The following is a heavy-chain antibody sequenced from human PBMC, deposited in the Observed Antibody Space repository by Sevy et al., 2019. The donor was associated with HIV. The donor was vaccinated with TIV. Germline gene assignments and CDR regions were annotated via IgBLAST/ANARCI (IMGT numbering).Heavy chain of an antibody. Sequence: GGSLRLSCAASGFTFTNYAMNWVRQAPGKGLEWVSTIFGARGVIYDADSLKGRFNISRDNSKNTLYLQMDSLRDEDTAVYYCAGGRYDSSGSFDAFDIWGQGTMVTVSS. CDR1: GFTFTNYA. J-gene: IGHJ3*02. V-gene: IGHV3-23*01. D-gene: IGHD3-22*01. CDR3: AGGRYDSSGSFDAFDI. CDR2: IFGARGVI.